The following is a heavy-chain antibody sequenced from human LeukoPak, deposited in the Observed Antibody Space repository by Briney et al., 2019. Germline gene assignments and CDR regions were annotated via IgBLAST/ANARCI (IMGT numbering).Heavy chain of an antibody. Sequence: GGSLRLSCAASGFTVGSNYMSWVRQAPGKGLEWVSVIYSGGSTYYADSVKGRFTISRDNSKNTLYLQMNSLRAEDTAVYYCARDAKSSYCSGGSCYVDYWGQGTLVTVSS. CDR3: ARDAKSSYCSGGSCYVDY. J-gene: IGHJ4*02. V-gene: IGHV3-53*01. CDR1: GFTVGSNY. D-gene: IGHD2-15*01. CDR2: IYSGGST.